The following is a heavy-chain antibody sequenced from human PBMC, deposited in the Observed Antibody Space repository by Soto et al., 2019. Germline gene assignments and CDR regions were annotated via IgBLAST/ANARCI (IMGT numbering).Heavy chain of an antibody. V-gene: IGHV3-23*01. D-gene: IGHD5-18*01. J-gene: IGHJ4*01. Sequence: GGSLRLSCVASGFSFSSYDMSWVRQAPGKGLEWVSFIIGNSGTTYYADSVKGRFTISRDNSKNTLYLQMSRLGAENTAAYYCAKGSTYSFYFDHWGQGTLVTVSS. CDR1: GFSFSSYD. CDR2: IIGNSGTT. CDR3: AKGSTYSFYFDH.